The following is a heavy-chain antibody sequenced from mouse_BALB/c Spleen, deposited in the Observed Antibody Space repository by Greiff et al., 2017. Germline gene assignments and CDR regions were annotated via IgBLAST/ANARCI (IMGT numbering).Heavy chain of an antibody. Sequence: QVQLKQSGAELVRPGSSVKISCKASGYAFSSYWMNWVKQRPGQGLEWIGQIYPGDGDTNYNGKFKGKATLTADKSSSTAYMQLSSLTSEDSAVYFCARLGNGLLDYWGQGTTLTVSS. CDR2: IYPGDGDT. J-gene: IGHJ2*01. CDR3: ARLGNGLLDY. CDR1: GYAFSSYW. V-gene: IGHV1-80*01. D-gene: IGHD6-1*01.